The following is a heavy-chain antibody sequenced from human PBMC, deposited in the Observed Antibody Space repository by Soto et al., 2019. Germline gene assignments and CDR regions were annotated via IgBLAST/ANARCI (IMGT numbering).Heavy chain of an antibody. J-gene: IGHJ4*02. CDR2: IYYRGNT. CDR3: ARSGYGSTDFDH. Sequence: SETLSLTCTLSGDSIARGAYYWTWIRQHPGQGLEWLGYIYYRGNTYYNPSLESRVSISLDTSENQFSLKLTSVTAADTAVYYCARSGYGSTDFDHWGEGTRVTVS. D-gene: IGHD6-13*01. V-gene: IGHV4-31*03. CDR1: GDSIARGAYY.